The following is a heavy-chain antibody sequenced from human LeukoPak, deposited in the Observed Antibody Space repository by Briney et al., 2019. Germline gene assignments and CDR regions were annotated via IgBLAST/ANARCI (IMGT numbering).Heavy chain of an antibody. D-gene: IGHD3-22*01. CDR3: ARRDSSGYSDY. J-gene: IGHJ4*02. CDR1: GFTFSIYA. V-gene: IGHV3-30*04. CDR2: ISYDESNK. Sequence: GGSLRLSCAASGFTFSIYAMHWVRQAPGKGLEWVALISYDESNKYYADSVKGRFTISRDNAKNSLYLQMNSLRAEDTAVYYCARRDSSGYSDYWGQGTLVTVSS.